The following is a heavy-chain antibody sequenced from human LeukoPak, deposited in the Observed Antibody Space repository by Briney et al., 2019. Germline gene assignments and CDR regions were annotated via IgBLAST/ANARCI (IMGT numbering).Heavy chain of an antibody. Sequence: SETLSLTCAVYGGSFSGYYWSWIRQPPGKGLEWIGEINHSGSTNYNPSLKSRVTISVDTSKNQFSLKLSSVTAADTAVYYCARGRPGTAVSRGWFDPWGQGTLVTVSS. J-gene: IGHJ5*02. CDR2: INHSGST. V-gene: IGHV4-34*01. CDR1: GGSFSGYY. CDR3: ARGRPGTAVSRGWFDP. D-gene: IGHD6-19*01.